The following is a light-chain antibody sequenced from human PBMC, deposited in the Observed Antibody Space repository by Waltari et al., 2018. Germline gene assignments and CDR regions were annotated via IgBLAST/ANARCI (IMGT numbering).Light chain of an antibody. J-gene: IGLJ2*01. V-gene: IGLV2-11*02. CDR2: DVT. CDR3: CSCEGRYAEDVL. Sequence: QSALTQPRAVPGSPGQSVTISCTGTSTDVGGYNSVSWYQQYPGKAPKLFIYDVTKRPSGVPDRFSGSNSGNTASLTISGLQAEDEADYYCCSCEGRYAEDVLFGGGPKLTVL. CDR1: STDVGGYNS.